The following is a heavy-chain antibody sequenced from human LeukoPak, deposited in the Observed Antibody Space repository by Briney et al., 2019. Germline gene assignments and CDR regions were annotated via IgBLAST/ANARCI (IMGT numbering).Heavy chain of an antibody. D-gene: IGHD1-26*01. J-gene: IGHJ4*02. Sequence: ASVMVSCKASGYTFTSYAMHWVRQAPGQRLEWMGWINAGNGNTKYSQKFQGRVTITRDTSASTAYMELSSLRSEDTAVYYCAREEWVGATYDYWGQGTLVTVSS. V-gene: IGHV1-3*01. CDR2: INAGNGNT. CDR3: AREEWVGATYDY. CDR1: GYTFTSYA.